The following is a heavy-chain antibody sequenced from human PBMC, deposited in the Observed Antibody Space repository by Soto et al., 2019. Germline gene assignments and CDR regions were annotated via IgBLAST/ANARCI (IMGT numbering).Heavy chain of an antibody. Sequence: ASVKVSCKASGYTFITYAMYWVRQAPGQGLEWMGIISPRDGSATYAQKFQGRVTMTRDTSTGTVYMELSSLTSDDTAVYYCARGGGTLDYWGQGTLVTVLL. CDR3: ARGGGTLDY. CDR2: ISPRDGSA. V-gene: IGHV1-46*01. CDR1: GYTFITYA. J-gene: IGHJ4*02.